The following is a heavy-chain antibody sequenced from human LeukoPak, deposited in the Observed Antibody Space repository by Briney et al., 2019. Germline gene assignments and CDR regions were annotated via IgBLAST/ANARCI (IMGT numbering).Heavy chain of an antibody. Sequence: ASVKVSCKASGYTFTSYGISWVRQAPGQGLEWMGWISAYNGNTNYAQKLQGRVTMTTDTSTSTAYMELRSLRSDDTAVYYCGRDGDIVATDPDDAFDIWGQGTMVTVSS. J-gene: IGHJ3*02. CDR3: GRDGDIVATDPDDAFDI. V-gene: IGHV1-18*01. CDR2: ISAYNGNT. D-gene: IGHD5-12*01. CDR1: GYTFTSYG.